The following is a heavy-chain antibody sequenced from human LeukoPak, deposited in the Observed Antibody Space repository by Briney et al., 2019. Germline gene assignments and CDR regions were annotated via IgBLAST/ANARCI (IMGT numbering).Heavy chain of an antibody. V-gene: IGHV4-61*09. J-gene: IGHJ6*03. CDR1: DDPINSGVYY. CDR3: ARAKNRSGRSRNFYLDV. Sequence: PSETLSLTCTVSDDPINSGVYYWNWIRQPAGKGLEWIGHIYTSGTTTNSNPSLKSRVAISLDTSKNHFSLKLSSVTAADTAVYYCARAKNRSGRSRNFYLDVWGKGTTVTVSS. D-gene: IGHD1-26*01. CDR2: IYTSGTTT.